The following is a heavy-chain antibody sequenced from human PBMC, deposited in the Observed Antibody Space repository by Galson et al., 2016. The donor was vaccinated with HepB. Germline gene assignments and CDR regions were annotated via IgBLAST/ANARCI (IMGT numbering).Heavy chain of an antibody. CDR1: GGSVTSYY. D-gene: IGHD2-21*01. V-gene: IGHV4-59*02. CDR2: IHYSGHT. Sequence: TLSLTCTVSGGSVTSYYWSWIRQPPGKGLEWIGFIHYSGHTNNNPSLKSRVTLSVDMSKNQLSLRLSSVTAADTAVYYCATTHITLRPGYNGMDVWGQGTTVTVSS. J-gene: IGHJ6*02. CDR3: ATTHITLRPGYNGMDV.